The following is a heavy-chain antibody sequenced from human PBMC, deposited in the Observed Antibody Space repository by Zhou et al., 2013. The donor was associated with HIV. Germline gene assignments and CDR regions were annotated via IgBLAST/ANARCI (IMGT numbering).Heavy chain of an antibody. CDR3: ARLPVWIGELWKGWFDP. V-gene: IGHV4-59*11. CDR1: GGSISSHY. D-gene: IGHD3-10*01. CDR2: TYYSGST. Sequence: QVQLQQWGAGLLKPSETLSLTCTVSGGSISSHYWSWIRQPPGKGLEWIGYTYYSGSTNYNPSLKSRVTISVDTSKNQFSLKLSSVTAADTAVYYCARLPVWIGELWKGWFDPWGQGTRVTVSS. J-gene: IGHJ5*02.